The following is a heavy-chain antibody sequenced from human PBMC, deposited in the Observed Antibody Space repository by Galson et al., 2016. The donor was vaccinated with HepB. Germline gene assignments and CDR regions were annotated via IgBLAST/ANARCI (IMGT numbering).Heavy chain of an antibody. Sequence: SVKVSCKASGYTFTSYYMHWVRQAPGQGLEWMGIINPSGGSTRYAQKFQGRVTMTRDTSTSTVYMELSSLGSEDTAVYYCASVSYYDSGHYSGSAIDVWGQGRMVTASS. CDR1: GYTFTSYY. V-gene: IGHV1-46*01. D-gene: IGHD3-22*01. CDR3: ASVSYYDSGHYSGSAIDV. J-gene: IGHJ3*01. CDR2: INPSGGST.